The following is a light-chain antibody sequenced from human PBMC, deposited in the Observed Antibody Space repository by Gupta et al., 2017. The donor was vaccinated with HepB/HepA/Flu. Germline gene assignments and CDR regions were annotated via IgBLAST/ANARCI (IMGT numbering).Light chain of an antibody. CDR1: SSDVGGYNY. V-gene: IGLV2-14*01. Sequence: QSALTQPASVSGSPGQSITISCTGTSSDVGGYNYVSWYQQHPGKAPKLMIYEVSNRPSGVSNRSSGSKSGNTASLTISGLHSEDEADYFCSSYTSTTTPGVFGTGTRVTVL. CDR2: EVS. J-gene: IGLJ1*01. CDR3: SSYTSTTTPGV.